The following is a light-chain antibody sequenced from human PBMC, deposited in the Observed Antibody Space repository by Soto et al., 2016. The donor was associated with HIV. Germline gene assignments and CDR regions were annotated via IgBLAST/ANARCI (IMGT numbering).Light chain of an antibody. CDR2: DAS. J-gene: IGKJ4*01. V-gene: IGKV1-33*01. CDR3: QQYDNLPPLT. CDR1: QDISNY. Sequence: DIQMTQSPSSLSASVGDRVTITCQASQDISNYLNWYQQKPGKAPKLLIYDASNLETGVPSRFSGSGSGTDFTFTISSLQPEDIATYYXQQYDNLPPLTFGGGTKVRSN.